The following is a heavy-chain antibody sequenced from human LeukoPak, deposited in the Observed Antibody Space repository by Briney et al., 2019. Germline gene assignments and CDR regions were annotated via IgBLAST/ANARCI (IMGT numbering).Heavy chain of an antibody. J-gene: IGHJ4*02. CDR1: GGSISSYY. V-gene: IGHV4-59*12. Sequence: PSETLSLTCTVSGGSISSYYWSWIRQPPGKGLEWIGYIYHTGSMYYNPSLKNRVTISVDTSKNQFSLKVNSVTAADTAVYYCARVDFWSAFWGQGTLVTVSS. CDR3: ARVDFWSAF. D-gene: IGHD3-3*01. CDR2: IYHTGSM.